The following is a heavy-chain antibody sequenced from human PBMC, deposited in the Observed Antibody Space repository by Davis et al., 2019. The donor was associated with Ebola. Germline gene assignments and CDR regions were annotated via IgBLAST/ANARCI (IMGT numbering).Heavy chain of an antibody. CDR2: MNPNSGNT. V-gene: IGHV1-8*02. J-gene: IGHJ6*02. D-gene: IGHD1-26*01. Sequence: ASVKVSCKASGYIFTNHAMHWVRQAPGQRLEWMGWMNPNSGNTGYAQKFQGRVTMTRNTSISTAYMELSSLRSEDTAVYYCARGRPTHSGSYSTYYYYYGMDVWGQGTTVTVSS. CDR3: ARGRPTHSGSYSTYYYYYGMDV. CDR1: GYIFTNHA.